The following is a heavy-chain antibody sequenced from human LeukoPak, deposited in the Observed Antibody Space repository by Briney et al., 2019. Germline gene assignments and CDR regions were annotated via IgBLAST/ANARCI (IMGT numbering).Heavy chain of an antibody. CDR2: IIPILGIA. Sequence: ASVKVSCKASGGTFSSYAISWVRQAPGQGLEWMGRIIPILGIANYAQKFQGRVTITADKSTSTAYMELSSLRSEDTAAYYCARDPYGGNSDAFDIWGQGTVVTVSS. D-gene: IGHD4-23*01. V-gene: IGHV1-69*04. CDR3: ARDPYGGNSDAFDI. CDR1: GGTFSSYA. J-gene: IGHJ3*02.